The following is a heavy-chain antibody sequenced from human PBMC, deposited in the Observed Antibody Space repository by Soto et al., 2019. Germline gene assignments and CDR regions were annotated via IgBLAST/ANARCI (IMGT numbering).Heavy chain of an antibody. CDR1: GGTFSPYT. J-gene: IGHJ4*02. CDR3: ARDWESTVSTWSFGAF. Sequence: QVQLVQSGAEVKKPGSSVKVSCKASGGTFSPYTINWVRQVPGQGLEWMGRIIPFLGVTNYAQKFQARVTITADKSTTTAYMELSGLRFEDTAVYYCARDWESTVSTWSFGAFWGRGTLVTVSS. D-gene: IGHD3-10*01. V-gene: IGHV1-69*08. CDR2: IIPFLGVT.